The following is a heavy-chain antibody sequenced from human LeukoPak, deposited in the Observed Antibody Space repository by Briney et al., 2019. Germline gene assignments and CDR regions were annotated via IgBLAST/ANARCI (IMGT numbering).Heavy chain of an antibody. CDR2: ISWNSGSI. V-gene: IGHV3-9*01. CDR1: GFTFDDYA. Sequence: SLRLSCAASGFTFDDYAMHWVRQAPGKGLEWVSGISWNSGSIGYADSVKGRFTISRDNAKNSLYLQMNSLRAEDTALYYCAAWRGYCSSTSCSKDAFDIWGQGTMVTVSS. D-gene: IGHD2-2*01. J-gene: IGHJ3*02. CDR3: AAWRGYCSSTSCSKDAFDI.